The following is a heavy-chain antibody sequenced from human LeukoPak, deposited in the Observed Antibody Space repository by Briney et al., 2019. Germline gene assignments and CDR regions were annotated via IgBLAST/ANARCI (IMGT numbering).Heavy chain of an antibody. CDR3: AADPLWSSGAY. D-gene: IGHD2-21*01. V-gene: IGHV4-61*02. J-gene: IGHJ4*02. CDR1: GASVSSDNYY. CDR2: INIGGTA. Sequence: SQTLSLTCTVSGASVSSDNYYWSWVRQPAGKGLEWIGRINIGGTANNNPSLESRITISIDTSKNQFPLRLSPVTAADTAVYYCAADPLWSSGAYWGRGTLVTVSS.